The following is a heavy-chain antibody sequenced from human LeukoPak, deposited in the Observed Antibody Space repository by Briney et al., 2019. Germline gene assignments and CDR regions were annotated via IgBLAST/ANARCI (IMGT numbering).Heavy chain of an antibody. CDR2: IYSGGST. V-gene: IGHV3-53*01. Sequence: GGSLRLSCAASGFTFSSYAMSWVRQAPGKGLEWVSVIYSGGSTNYADSVKGRFTISRDNSKNTLYLQMNSLRAEDTAVYYCARSPYSSSWYPWFDPWGQGTLVTVSS. CDR3: ARSPYSSSWYPWFDP. D-gene: IGHD6-13*01. J-gene: IGHJ5*02. CDR1: GFTFSSYA.